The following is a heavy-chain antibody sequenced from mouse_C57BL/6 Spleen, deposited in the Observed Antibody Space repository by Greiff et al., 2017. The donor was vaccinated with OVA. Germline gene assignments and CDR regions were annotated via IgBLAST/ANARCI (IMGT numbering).Heavy chain of an antibody. J-gene: IGHJ1*03. V-gene: IGHV1-5*01. CDR3: TRTYYGSSSWYFDV. CDR1: GYTFTSYW. Sequence: EVKVVESGTVLARPGASVKMSCKTSGYTFTSYWMHWVKQRPGQGLEWIGAIYPGNSDTSYNQKFKGKAKLTAVTSASTAYMELSSLTNEDSAVYYCTRTYYGSSSWYFDVWGTGTTVTVSS. D-gene: IGHD1-1*01. CDR2: IYPGNSDT.